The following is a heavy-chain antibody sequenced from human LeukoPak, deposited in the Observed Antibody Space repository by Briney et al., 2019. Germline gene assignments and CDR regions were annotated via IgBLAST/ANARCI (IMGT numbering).Heavy chain of an antibody. CDR1: GGSFSGYY. Sequence: SETLSLTCAVYGGSFSGYYWSWIRQPPGKGLEWIGEINHSGSTNYNPSLKNRVTISVDTSKNQFSLKLSSVTAADTAVYYCARGNRLRRRNFDYWGQGTLVTVSS. CDR2: INHSGST. V-gene: IGHV4-34*01. CDR3: ARGNRLRRRNFDY. D-gene: IGHD4-17*01. J-gene: IGHJ4*02.